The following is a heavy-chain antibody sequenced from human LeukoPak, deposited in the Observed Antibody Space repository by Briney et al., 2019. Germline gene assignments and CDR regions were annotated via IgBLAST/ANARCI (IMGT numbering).Heavy chain of an antibody. CDR1: GFTFSSYS. Sequence: GGSLRLSCAASGFTFSSYSMTWVRQAPGKGLEWVSSISSSSSYIYYADSVKGRFTISRDNAKNSLYLQMNSLRAEDTAVYCCARGIYGDYVLDYWGQGTLVTVSS. CDR2: ISSSSSYI. D-gene: IGHD4-17*01. J-gene: IGHJ4*02. CDR3: ARGIYGDYVLDY. V-gene: IGHV3-21*01.